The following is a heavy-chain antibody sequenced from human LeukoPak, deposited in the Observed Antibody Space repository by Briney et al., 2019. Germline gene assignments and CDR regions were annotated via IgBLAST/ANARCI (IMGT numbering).Heavy chain of an antibody. D-gene: IGHD3-9*01. J-gene: IGHJ5*02. CDR2: IYISGST. Sequence: SETLSLTCTVSGASISSGSYYWSWIRQPAGKGLEWIGGIYISGSTNYNPSLKSRVTISVDTSKNQFSLKLSSVTAADTAVYYCASAYYDILTGHNWFDPWGQGTLVTVSS. CDR3: ASAYYDILTGHNWFDP. CDR1: GASISSGSYY. V-gene: IGHV4-61*10.